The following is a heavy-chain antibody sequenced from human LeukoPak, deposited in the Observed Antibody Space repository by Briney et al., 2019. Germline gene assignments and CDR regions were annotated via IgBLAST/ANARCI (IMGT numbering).Heavy chain of an antibody. Sequence: SETLSLTCTVSGGSISSSSYYWGWIRQPPGKGLEWIGSIYYSGSTYYNPSLKSRVTISVDTSKKQFSLRLNSVTAADTAVYYCARDPTAAGKGAWFDPWGQGTLVTVSS. CDR3: ARDPTAAGKGAWFDP. CDR1: GGSISSSSYY. D-gene: IGHD6-13*01. V-gene: IGHV4-39*02. J-gene: IGHJ5*02. CDR2: IYYSGST.